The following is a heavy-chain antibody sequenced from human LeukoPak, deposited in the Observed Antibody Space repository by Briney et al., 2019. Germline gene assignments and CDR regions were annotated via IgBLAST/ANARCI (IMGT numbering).Heavy chain of an antibody. V-gene: IGHV3-43*02. J-gene: IGHJ4*02. CDR2: ISADGGST. Sequence: GGSLRLSCVASGLTFLDYAMHWVRQAPGKGLEWVSLISADGGSTFYADSVRGRFSISRDNSKNSLYLQMNSLRTEDTAMYYCAKESGNFDYWGQGTLVAVSS. CDR3: AKESGNFDY. CDR1: GLTFLDYA.